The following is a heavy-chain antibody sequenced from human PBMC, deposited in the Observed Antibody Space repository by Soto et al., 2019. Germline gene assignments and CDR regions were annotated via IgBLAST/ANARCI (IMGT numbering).Heavy chain of an antibody. D-gene: IGHD5-12*01. Sequence: QLQLQESGPGLVKPSETLSLTCTVSGGSISSSSYYWGWIRQPPGKGLEWIGSIYYSGSTYYNPXLKSRVAISVXXSXNXXSLKLSSVTAADTAVYYCARHVDIVAPISVGWFDPWGQGTLVTVSS. CDR1: GGSISSSSYY. CDR2: IYYSGST. J-gene: IGHJ5*02. CDR3: ARHVDIVAPISVGWFDP. V-gene: IGHV4-39*01.